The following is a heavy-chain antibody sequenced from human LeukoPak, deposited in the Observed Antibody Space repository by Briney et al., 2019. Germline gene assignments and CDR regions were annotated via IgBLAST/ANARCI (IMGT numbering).Heavy chain of an antibody. Sequence: SETLSLTCTVSGGSISISNYYWGWIRQPPGKGLEWIASIHYSETTYYNPSLKSQVTISVDTSKNHFSLKLSSVTAADTAVYYCARGPTYQPIDYWGQGTLVTVSS. J-gene: IGHJ4*02. CDR2: IHYSETT. CDR1: GGSISISNYY. D-gene: IGHD2-2*01. CDR3: ARGPTYQPIDY. V-gene: IGHV4-39*02.